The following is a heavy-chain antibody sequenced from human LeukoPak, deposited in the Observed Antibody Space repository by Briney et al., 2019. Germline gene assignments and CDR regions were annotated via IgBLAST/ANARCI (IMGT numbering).Heavy chain of an antibody. CDR1: GDFITAYY. D-gene: IGHD7-27*01. Sequence: PSETLSFTCTVSGDFITAYYWSWIRQPPGKGLEWIGYVYYSGSTEYNPSLRSRVTISLEMSKHQFSLNLTSVTAADTAVYYCASNTGTVFDYWGQGALVTVSS. J-gene: IGHJ4*02. CDR3: ASNTGTVFDY. V-gene: IGHV4-59*01. CDR2: VYYSGST.